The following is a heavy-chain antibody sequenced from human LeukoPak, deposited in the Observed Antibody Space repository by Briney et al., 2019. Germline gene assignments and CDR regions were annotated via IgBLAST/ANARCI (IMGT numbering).Heavy chain of an antibody. Sequence: SVKVSCKASGGTFSSYAISWVRQAPGQGLEWMRGIIPIFGTANYAQKFQGRVTITADESTSTAYMELSSLRSEDTAVYYCARGRRYGDAAFDIWGQGTMVTVSS. CDR2: IIPIFGTA. V-gene: IGHV1-69*13. CDR3: ARGRRYGDAAFDI. D-gene: IGHD4-17*01. CDR1: GGTFSSYA. J-gene: IGHJ3*02.